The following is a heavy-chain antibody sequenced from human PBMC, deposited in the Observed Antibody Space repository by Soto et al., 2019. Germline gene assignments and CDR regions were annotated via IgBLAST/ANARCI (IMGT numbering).Heavy chain of an antibody. J-gene: IGHJ4*02. D-gene: IGHD3-9*01. V-gene: IGHV3-9*01. CDR2: ISWNSGSI. Sequence: EVDLVESGGGLVQPGRSLRLSCVASGFTFDDHGMHWVRQIPGRGLEWVSGISWNSGSIGYAESVKGRFTIFRDNAKNSLYLEMNSLRQEDTDLYYCVRDTSSGWHLKDHWGQGVQVSVSS. CDR1: GFTFDDHG. CDR3: VRDTSSGWHLKDH.